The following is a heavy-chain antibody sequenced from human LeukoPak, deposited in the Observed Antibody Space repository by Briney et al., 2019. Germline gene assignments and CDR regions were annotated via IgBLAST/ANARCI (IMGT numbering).Heavy chain of an antibody. V-gene: IGHV4-59*11. J-gene: IGHJ4*02. CDR1: GGFISSHY. D-gene: IGHD6-6*01. CDR3: ARSSSLSFYYFDY. Sequence: SETLSLTCTVSGGFISSHYWSWIRQPPGKGLEWIGYIYYSGSTNYNPSLKSRVTISVDTSKNQFSLKLSSVTAADTAVYYCARSSSLSFYYFDYWGQGTLVTVSS. CDR2: IYYSGST.